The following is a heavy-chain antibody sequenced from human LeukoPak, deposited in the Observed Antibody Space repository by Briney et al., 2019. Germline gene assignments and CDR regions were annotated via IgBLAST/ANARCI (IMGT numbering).Heavy chain of an antibody. CDR3: AKGDIVAMRPYYYMDV. J-gene: IGHJ6*03. D-gene: IGHD5-12*01. Sequence: GGSLRLSCAASGFTFSSYGMSWVRQAPGKGLEWVSAISGSGGSTYYADSVKGRFTISRDNSKNTLYLQMNSLRAEDTAVYYCAKGDIVAMRPYYYMDVWGKGTTVTISS. V-gene: IGHV3-23*01. CDR2: ISGSGGST. CDR1: GFTFSSYG.